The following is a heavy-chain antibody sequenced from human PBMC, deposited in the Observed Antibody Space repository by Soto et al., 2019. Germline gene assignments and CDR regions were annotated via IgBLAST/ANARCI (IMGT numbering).Heavy chain of an antibody. J-gene: IGHJ5*02. CDR2: INAGNGNT. CDR1: GYTFTSYA. V-gene: IGHV1-3*01. Sequence: ASVKVSCKASGYTFTSYAMHWVRQAPGQRLEWMGWINAGNGNTKYSQKFQGRVTITRDTSASTAYMELSSLRSEDTAVYYCAREVLAGVSPVSGFDPWGQGTLVTVYS. CDR3: AREVLAGVSPVSGFDP. D-gene: IGHD6-19*01.